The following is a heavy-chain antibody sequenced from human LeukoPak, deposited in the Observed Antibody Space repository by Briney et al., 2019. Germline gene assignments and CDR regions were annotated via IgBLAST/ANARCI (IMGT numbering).Heavy chain of an antibody. CDR3: ARVGTRGYYDFWSGG. CDR2: ISAYNGNT. D-gene: IGHD3-3*01. Sequence: GESLKISCKGSGYSFTSYGISWVRQAPGQGLEWMGWISAYNGNTNYAQKLQGRVTMTTDTSTSTAYMELRSLRSDDTAVYYCARVGTRGYYDFWSGGWGQGTLVTVSS. CDR1: GYSFTSYG. V-gene: IGHV1-18*01. J-gene: IGHJ4*02.